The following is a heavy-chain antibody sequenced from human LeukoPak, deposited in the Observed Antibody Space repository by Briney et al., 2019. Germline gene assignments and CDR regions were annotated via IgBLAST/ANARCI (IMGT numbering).Heavy chain of an antibody. CDR1: GYSFNSYW. CDR3: ASQSGYSPLDAYDI. V-gene: IGHV5-51*01. D-gene: IGHD3-3*01. Sequence: GESLKISCKGSGYSFNSYWIGWVRQKPEKGLEWMGIIYPGDSDTTYSPSFQGQVTISADKSISTAYLQWSSLKASDTAMYYCASQSGYSPLDAYDIWGQGTMVTVSS. CDR2: IYPGDSDT. J-gene: IGHJ3*02.